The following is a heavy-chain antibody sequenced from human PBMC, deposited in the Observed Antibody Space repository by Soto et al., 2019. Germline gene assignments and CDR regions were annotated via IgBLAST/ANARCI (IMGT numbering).Heavy chain of an antibody. CDR1: GFTVSNTY. Sequence: GGSLRLSCAASGFTVSNTYMTWVRQPPGRGLECVSVIYTAGGTNYADSVKGRFIISRDNSKNTLYLQMNSLRAEDTAVYYCARALPVAKGGFDPWGQGTLVTISS. J-gene: IGHJ5*02. CDR3: ARALPVAKGGFDP. V-gene: IGHV3-53*01. D-gene: IGHD2-2*01. CDR2: IYTAGGT.